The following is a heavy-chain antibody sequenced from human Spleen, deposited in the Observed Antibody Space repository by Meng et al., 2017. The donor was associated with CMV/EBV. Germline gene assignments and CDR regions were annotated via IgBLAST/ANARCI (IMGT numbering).Heavy chain of an antibody. J-gene: IGHJ1*01. CDR1: GYTFTGYY. V-gene: IGHV1-2*02. CDR2: INPNSGGT. Sequence: ASVKVSCKASGYTFTGYYMHWVRQAPGQGLEWMGWINPNSGGTNYAQKFQGRVTLTRDMSIGTAYMELTGLTSDDTAVYFCAREMRRATTTLEAGYWGQGTLVTVSS. CDR3: AREMRRATTTLEAGY. D-gene: IGHD4-17*01.